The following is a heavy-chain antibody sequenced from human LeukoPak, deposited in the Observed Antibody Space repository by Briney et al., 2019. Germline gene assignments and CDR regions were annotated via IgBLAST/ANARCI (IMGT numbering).Heavy chain of an antibody. V-gene: IGHV3-48*03. Sequence: PGGSLRLSCAASGFTFSSYEMNWVRQAPGKGLEWASYISSSGSTIYYADSVKGRFTISRDNAKNSLYLQMNSLRAEDTAVYYCARGKVFWSGYGYCFDYWGQGTLVTVSS. CDR2: ISSSGSTI. D-gene: IGHD3-3*01. CDR1: GFTFSSYE. CDR3: ARGKVFWSGYGYCFDY. J-gene: IGHJ4*02.